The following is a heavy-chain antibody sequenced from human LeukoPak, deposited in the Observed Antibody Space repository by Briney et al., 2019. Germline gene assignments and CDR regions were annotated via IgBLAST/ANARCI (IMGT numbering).Heavy chain of an antibody. CDR3: ARESSGYDPYFDY. V-gene: IGHV3-53*01. Sequence: GGSLRLSCAASGFTFSDHYIDGVRQAPGKGLEWVSVMYSGGSTYYADSVKGRFTIPRDNSKNTLYLQMNSLRAEDTAVYYCARESSGYDPYFDYWGQGTLVTVSS. D-gene: IGHD5-12*01. CDR1: GFTFSDHY. CDR2: MYSGGST. J-gene: IGHJ4*02.